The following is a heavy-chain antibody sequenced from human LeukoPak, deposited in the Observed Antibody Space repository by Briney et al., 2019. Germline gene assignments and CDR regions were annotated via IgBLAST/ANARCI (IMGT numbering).Heavy chain of an antibody. J-gene: IGHJ4*02. CDR2: ISSSGSTI. D-gene: IGHD1-7*01. CDR1: GFTFSSYE. Sequence: GGSLRLSCAASGFTFSSYEMNWVRQAPGKGLEWVSYISSSGSTIYYADSVKGRFAISRDNAKNSLYLQMNSLRAEDTAVYYCARNYRGGDYWGQGTLVTVSS. V-gene: IGHV3-48*03. CDR3: ARNYRGGDY.